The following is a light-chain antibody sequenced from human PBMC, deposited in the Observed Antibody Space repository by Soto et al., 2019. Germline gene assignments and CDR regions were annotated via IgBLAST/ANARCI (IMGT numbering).Light chain of an antibody. CDR3: QQFNSYPPT. CDR2: GAS. CDR1: QSVSSSS. J-gene: IGKJ5*01. Sequence: EIVLTQSPGTRSLSPGERATLSCRASQSVSSSSLAWYQQKPGQAPRLLIYGASRRATGIPDRFSGSGSGTDFILTISSLQPEDFATYYCQQFNSYPPTFGQGTRLEIK. V-gene: IGKV3-20*01.